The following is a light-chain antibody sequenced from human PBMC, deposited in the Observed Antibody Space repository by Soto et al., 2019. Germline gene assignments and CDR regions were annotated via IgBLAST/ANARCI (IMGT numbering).Light chain of an antibody. Sequence: ETVLTQSPGTLSLSPGERATLSCRASQSVSSSYLAWYQQKPGQAPRLLIYAASIRATDIPDRISGSGSGTDFTLTISRLEPEDFAVFYCQQYGSSSITFGQGTRLEIK. V-gene: IGKV3-20*01. CDR1: QSVSSSY. CDR2: AAS. J-gene: IGKJ5*01. CDR3: QQYGSSSIT.